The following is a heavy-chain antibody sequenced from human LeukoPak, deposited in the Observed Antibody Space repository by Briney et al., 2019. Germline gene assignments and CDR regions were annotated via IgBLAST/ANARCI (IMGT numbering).Heavy chain of an antibody. D-gene: IGHD2-15*01. CDR1: GGSFSGYY. J-gene: IGHJ5*02. Sequence: SETLSLTCAAYGGSFSGYYWSWIRQPPGKGLEWIGEINHSGSTNYNPSLKSRVTISVDTSKNQFSLKLSSVTAADTAVYYCARAKDIVVSNNWFNPWGQGTLVTVSS. V-gene: IGHV4-34*01. CDR2: INHSGST. CDR3: ARAKDIVVSNNWFNP.